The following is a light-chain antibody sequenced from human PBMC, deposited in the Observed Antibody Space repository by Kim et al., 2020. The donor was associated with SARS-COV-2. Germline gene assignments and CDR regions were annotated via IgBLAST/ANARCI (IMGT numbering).Light chain of an antibody. CDR3: NSRDSSGDHVV. J-gene: IGLJ3*02. V-gene: IGLV3-19*01. Sequence: SSELTQDPAVSVALGQTVSLTCQGDSLRNYYATWYQQRPGQAPTLVLYGKYDRPSGIPDRFSGSASGNTASLTITGAQAEDEADYYCNSRDSSGDHVVFGGGTQLTVL. CDR1: SLRNYY. CDR2: GKY.